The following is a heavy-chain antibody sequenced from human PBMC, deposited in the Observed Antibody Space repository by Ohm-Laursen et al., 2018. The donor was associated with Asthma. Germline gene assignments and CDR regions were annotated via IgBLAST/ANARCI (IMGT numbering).Heavy chain of an antibody. V-gene: IGHV3-33*01. Sequence: SLRLSCAASGFTFSTYGMHWVRQAPGKGLEWVAVIWYDGSNKYYVDSVKGRFTISRDNSKNTMYLQMNSLRAEDTAVYYCARGNGHISGTLDYWGQGTLVTVSS. J-gene: IGHJ4*02. CDR1: GFTFSTYG. D-gene: IGHD1-1*01. CDR3: ARGNGHISGTLDY. CDR2: IWYDGSNK.